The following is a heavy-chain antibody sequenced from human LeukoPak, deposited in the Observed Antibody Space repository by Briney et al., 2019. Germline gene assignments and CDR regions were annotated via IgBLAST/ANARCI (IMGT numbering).Heavy chain of an antibody. CDR3: ARDTHYYDSSGYFAFDI. J-gene: IGHJ3*02. D-gene: IGHD3-22*01. V-gene: IGHV4-59*01. Sequence: PSETLSLTCTVSGVSISSYYWSWIRQPPGKGLEWIGYIYYSGSTNYNPSLKGRVTISVDTSKNQFSLKLSSVTAADTAVYYCARDTHYYDSSGYFAFDIWGQGTMVTVSS. CDR2: IYYSGST. CDR1: GVSISSYY.